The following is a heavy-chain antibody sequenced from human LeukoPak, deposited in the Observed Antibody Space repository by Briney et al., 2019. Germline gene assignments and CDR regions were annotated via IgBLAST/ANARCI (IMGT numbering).Heavy chain of an antibody. J-gene: IGHJ6*03. Sequence: SETLSLTCAVYGGSFSGYYWGWIRQPPGKGLEWIGSIYHSGSTYYNPSLKSRVTISVDTSKNQFSLKLSSVTAADTAVYYCARESRYSSSWYFSYYYYYMDVWGKGTTVTVSS. V-gene: IGHV4-38-2*02. CDR2: IYHSGST. CDR3: ARESRYSSSWYFSYYYYYMDV. D-gene: IGHD6-13*01. CDR1: GGSFSGYY.